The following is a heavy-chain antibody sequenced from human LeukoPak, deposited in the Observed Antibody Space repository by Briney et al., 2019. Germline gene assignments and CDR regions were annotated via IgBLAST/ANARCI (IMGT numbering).Heavy chain of an antibody. Sequence: GGSLRLSCAASGFTFSGFAMSWVRRTPGKGLEWVSVIYSGGSTYYADSVKGRFTISRHNSKNTLYLQMNSLRAEDTAVYYCARLSSYRNDYWDQGTLVTVSS. CDR2: IYSGGST. CDR1: GFTFSGFA. V-gene: IGHV3-53*04. CDR3: ARLSSYRNDY. J-gene: IGHJ4*02. D-gene: IGHD3-16*02.